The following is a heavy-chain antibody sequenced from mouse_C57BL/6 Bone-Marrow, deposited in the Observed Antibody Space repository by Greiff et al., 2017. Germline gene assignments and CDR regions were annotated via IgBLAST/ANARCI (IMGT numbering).Heavy chain of an antibody. D-gene: IGHD1-1*01. Sequence: VQLKESGPELVKPGASVKISCKASGYAFSSSWMNWVKQRPGKGLEWIGRLYPGDGDTNYTGKFKGKATLTADKSSSTAYMQLSSLTSEDSAVYFCARLLRYQIGNYFDYWGQGTTLTVSS. CDR3: ARLLRYQIGNYFDY. CDR2: LYPGDGDT. CDR1: GYAFSSSW. J-gene: IGHJ2*01. V-gene: IGHV1-82*01.